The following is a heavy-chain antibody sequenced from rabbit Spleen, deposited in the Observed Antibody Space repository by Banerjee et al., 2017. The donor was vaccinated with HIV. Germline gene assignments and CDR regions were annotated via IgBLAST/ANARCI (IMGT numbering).Heavy chain of an antibody. D-gene: IGHD1-1*01. CDR2: ISAGSSGRT. V-gene: IGHV1S40*01. Sequence: QSLEESGGDLVKPGASLTLTCTASGFSFSSSDYVCWVRQAPGKGLEWIACISAGSSGRTFYATWAKGRFTISKTSSTTVTLQMTSLTAADTATYFCARDPASGDGASFDLWGQGTLVTVS. CDR3: ARDPASGDGASFDL. J-gene: IGHJ4*01. CDR1: GFSFSSSDY.